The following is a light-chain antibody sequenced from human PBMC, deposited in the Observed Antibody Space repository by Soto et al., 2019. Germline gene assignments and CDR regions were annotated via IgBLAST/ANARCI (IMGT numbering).Light chain of an antibody. CDR3: HQYGSAPWT. CDR1: QTVSNIY. J-gene: IGKJ1*01. CDR2: ETS. Sequence: VLTQSPGTLSLSPGEGATLSCRASQTVSNIYLVWYQQRPGQAPRLLIYETSIRASGIPDRFRGSGSGTDFTLTITRLEPEDFAVYYCHQYGSAPWTFGQGTKVDIK. V-gene: IGKV3-20*01.